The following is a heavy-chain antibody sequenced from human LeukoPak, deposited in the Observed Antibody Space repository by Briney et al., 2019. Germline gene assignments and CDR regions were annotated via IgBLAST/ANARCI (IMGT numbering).Heavy chain of an antibody. Sequence: PSETLSLTCTVSGGSISSSSYYWGWIRQPPGKGLEWIGYIYYSGSTNYNPSLKSRVTISVDTSKNQFSLKLSSVTAADTAVYYCARQYPSDYYFDYWGQGTLVTVSS. CDR2: IYYSGST. D-gene: IGHD2-21*02. V-gene: IGHV4-61*05. CDR3: ARQYPSDYYFDY. CDR1: GGSISSSSYY. J-gene: IGHJ4*02.